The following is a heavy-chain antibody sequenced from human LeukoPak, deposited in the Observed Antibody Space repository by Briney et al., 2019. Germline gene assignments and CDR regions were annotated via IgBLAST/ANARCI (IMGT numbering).Heavy chain of an antibody. V-gene: IGHV4-34*01. D-gene: IGHD4-23*01. J-gene: IGHJ4*02. CDR1: GFTFSSYA. CDR3: ARWDYGGNSGLDY. CDR2: INHSGST. Sequence: GSLRLSCAASGFTFSSYAMSWIRQPPGKGLEWIGEINHSGSTNYNPSLKSRVTISVDTSKNQFSLKLSSVTAADTAVYYCARWDYGGNSGLDYWGQGTLVTVSS.